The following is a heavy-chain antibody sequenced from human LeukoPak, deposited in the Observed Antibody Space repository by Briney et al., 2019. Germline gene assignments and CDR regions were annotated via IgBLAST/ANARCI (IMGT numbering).Heavy chain of an antibody. V-gene: IGHV3-48*01. CDR3: AKVSLKSGIAAAGTE. CDR2: ISGSSSPI. J-gene: IGHJ4*02. Sequence: PGGSLRLSCAASGFTFSSYSMNWVRQAPGKVLEWVSYISGSSSPIYYADSVKGRFTISRDNSKNTLYLQMNSLRAEDTAVYYCAKVSLKSGIAAAGTEWGQGTLVTVSS. D-gene: IGHD6-13*01. CDR1: GFTFSSYS.